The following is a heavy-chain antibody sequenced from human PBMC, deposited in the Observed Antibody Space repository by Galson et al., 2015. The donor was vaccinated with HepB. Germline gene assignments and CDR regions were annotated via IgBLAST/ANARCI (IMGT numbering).Heavy chain of an antibody. CDR2: ISYDGDTN. V-gene: IGHV3-30*04. Sequence: GKGLEWVALISYDGDTNHYADSVKGRFTISRDTSKNTLYLQMNSLGAEDTAVYYCARDASSPRHCTGDCYMSGFDSWGLGTLVTVSS. D-gene: IGHD2-8*02. CDR3: ARDASSPRHCTGDCYMSGFDS. J-gene: IGHJ4*02.